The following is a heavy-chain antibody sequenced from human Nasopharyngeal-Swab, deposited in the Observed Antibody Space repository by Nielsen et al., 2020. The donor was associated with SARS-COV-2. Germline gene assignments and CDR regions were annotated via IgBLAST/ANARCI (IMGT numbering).Heavy chain of an antibody. J-gene: IGHJ4*02. V-gene: IGHV3-48*02. Sequence: GESLKISCAASGFTFSSYSMNWVRQAPGKGLEWVSSISSSSSTIYYADSVKGRFTISRDNAKNSLYLQMNSLRDEDTAVYYCARDWGGYGDYWGQGTLVTVSS. D-gene: IGHD3-3*01. CDR2: ISSSSSTI. CDR1: GFTFSSYS. CDR3: ARDWGGYGDY.